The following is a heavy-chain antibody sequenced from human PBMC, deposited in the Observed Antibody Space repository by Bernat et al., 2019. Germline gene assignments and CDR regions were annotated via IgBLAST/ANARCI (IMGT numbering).Heavy chain of an antibody. V-gene: IGHV4-59*08. CDR3: ARRAYDSSGYHYVWYFDL. CDR1: GYSISSDY. Sequence: QVQLQESGPGLVKPSETLSLTCAVSGYSISSDYWNWIRQPPGKGLEWIGYIYYSGSTYYNPSLQSRVTISVDTSKNQFSLSLSSVTAADTAVYYCARRAYDSSGYHYVWYFDLWGRGTLVTVSS. D-gene: IGHD3-22*01. CDR2: IYYSGST. J-gene: IGHJ2*01.